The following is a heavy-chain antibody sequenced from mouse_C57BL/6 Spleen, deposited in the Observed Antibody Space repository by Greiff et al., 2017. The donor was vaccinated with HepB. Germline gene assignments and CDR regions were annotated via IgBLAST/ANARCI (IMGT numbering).Heavy chain of an antibody. CDR1: GYTFTSYW. V-gene: IGHV1-64*01. CDR3: AFLYDGYYQGFAY. CDR2: IHPNSGST. J-gene: IGHJ3*01. D-gene: IGHD2-3*01. Sequence: QVQLKQSGAELVKPGASVKLSCKASGYTFTSYWMHWVKQRPGQGLEWIGMIHPNSGSTNYNEKFKSKATLTVDKSSSTAYMQLSSLTSEDSAVYYCAFLYDGYYQGFAYWGQGTLVTVSA.